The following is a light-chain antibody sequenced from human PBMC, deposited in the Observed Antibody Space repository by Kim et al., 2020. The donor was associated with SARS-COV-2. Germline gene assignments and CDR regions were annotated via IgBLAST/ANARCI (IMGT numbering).Light chain of an antibody. V-gene: IGLV3-21*04. CDR2: YDS. Sequence: SYELTQPPSVSVVPGKTARITCGGNNIGSKSVHWYQQKPGQAPVLVIYYDSDRPSGIPERFSGSNSGNTATLTISRVEAGDEADYYCQVWDSSSDLWVFGGGTQLTVL. J-gene: IGLJ3*02. CDR1: NIGSKS. CDR3: QVWDSSSDLWV.